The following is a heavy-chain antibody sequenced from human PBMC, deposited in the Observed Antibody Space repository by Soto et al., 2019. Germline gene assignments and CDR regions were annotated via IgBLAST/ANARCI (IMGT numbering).Heavy chain of an antibody. CDR3: ARGGWGSASRSDYGDYDWFDP. V-gene: IGHV1-18*01. Sequence: ASVKVSCKASGYTFTSYGISWVRQAPGQGLEWMGWISAYNGNTNYAQKLQGRVTMTTDTPTSTAYMELRSLRSDDTAVYYGARGGWGSASRSDYGDYDWFDPWGQGTLVTVSS. CDR1: GYTFTSYG. CDR2: ISAYNGNT. D-gene: IGHD4-17*01. J-gene: IGHJ5*02.